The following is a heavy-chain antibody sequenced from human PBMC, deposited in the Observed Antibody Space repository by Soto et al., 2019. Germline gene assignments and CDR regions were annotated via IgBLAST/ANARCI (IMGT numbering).Heavy chain of an antibody. J-gene: IGHJ4*02. CDR2: ISYDGINK. Sequence: GGSLRLSCAASGFTFSSYGMHWVRQAPGKGLEWVSAISYDGINKYYADSVKGRFTISRDNSKNTLYLQMNSLRAEDTAVYYCAKSVYNWNDGFFDYWGQGTLVTVPS. CDR1: GFTFSSYG. D-gene: IGHD1-1*01. V-gene: IGHV3-30*18. CDR3: AKSVYNWNDGFFDY.